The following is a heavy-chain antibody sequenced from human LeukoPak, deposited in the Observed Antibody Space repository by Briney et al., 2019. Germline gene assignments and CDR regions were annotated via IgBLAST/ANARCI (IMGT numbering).Heavy chain of an antibody. Sequence: SETLSLTCTVSGGSISSSSYYWGWIRQPPGKGLEWIGSIYYSGYTSYNPSLKSRVTMSIDTSKNQFSLKLSSVTAADTAVYYCASTTYFYDSSGYYFLDYWGQGTLVTVSS. CDR2: IYYSGYT. CDR1: GGSISSSSYY. J-gene: IGHJ4*02. V-gene: IGHV4-39*07. CDR3: ASTTYFYDSSGYYFLDY. D-gene: IGHD3-22*01.